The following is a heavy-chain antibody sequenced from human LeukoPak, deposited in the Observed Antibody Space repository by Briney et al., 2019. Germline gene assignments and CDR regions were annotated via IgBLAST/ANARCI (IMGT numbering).Heavy chain of an antibody. Sequence: GGSLRLSCAASAFTVGSYYMSWVRQAPGKGLEWVSVIYSGGSTYYADSVKGRFTISRDSSKNTLYLQMNSLRAEDTAVYYCARGFPVVAGNFDYWGQGTLVTVSS. CDR2: IYSGGST. V-gene: IGHV3-66*01. CDR3: ARGFPVVAGNFDY. J-gene: IGHJ4*02. D-gene: IGHD6-19*01. CDR1: AFTVGSYY.